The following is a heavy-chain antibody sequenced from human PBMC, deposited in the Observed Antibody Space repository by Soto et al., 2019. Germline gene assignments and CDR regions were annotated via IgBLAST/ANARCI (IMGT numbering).Heavy chain of an antibody. Sequence: QITLKESGPALVKPTQTLTLTCTFSGFSLNTRGVGVGWIRQPPGKALEWLAVLYWDDDKWYSPSLKSRLTINKETSKNQVVLKITNVDPVDTATYYCAHRTAWHYFDYWGQGTLVTVSS. CDR3: AHRTAWHYFDY. CDR2: LYWDDDK. CDR1: GFSLNTRGVG. J-gene: IGHJ4*02. V-gene: IGHV2-5*02. D-gene: IGHD2-21*02.